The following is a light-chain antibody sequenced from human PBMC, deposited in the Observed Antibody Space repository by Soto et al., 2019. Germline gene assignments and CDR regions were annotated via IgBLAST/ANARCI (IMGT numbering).Light chain of an antibody. CDR1: SSDVGDYDY. Sequence: QSALTQPASVSGSPGQSITISCTGTSSDVGDYDYVSWYQRHPGKAPKLIIYDVTNRPSGVSIRFSGSKSGNTASLTISGLQAEDEADYFCSSYTTSRTVVFGGGTKLTVL. CDR3: SSYTTSRTVV. CDR2: DVT. V-gene: IGLV2-14*01. J-gene: IGLJ2*01.